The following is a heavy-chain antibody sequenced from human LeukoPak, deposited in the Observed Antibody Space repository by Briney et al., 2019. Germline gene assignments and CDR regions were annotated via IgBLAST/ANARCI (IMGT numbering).Heavy chain of an antibody. D-gene: IGHD5-18*01. Sequence: ASVKVSCKASGGTFSNYAISWVRQAPGQGLEWMGRIIPILRIADYAQKFQGRVTITADISTSTAYMELSRLRSDDTAVYYCARDPGYSSPRGDYWGQGTLVTVSS. J-gene: IGHJ4*02. CDR2: IIPILRIA. CDR3: ARDPGYSSPRGDY. V-gene: IGHV1-69*04. CDR1: GGTFSNYA.